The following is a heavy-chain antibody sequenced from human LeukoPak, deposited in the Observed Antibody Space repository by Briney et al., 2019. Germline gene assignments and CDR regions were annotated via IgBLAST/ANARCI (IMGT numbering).Heavy chain of an antibody. CDR3: ARSYYGSEFDY. J-gene: IGHJ4*02. CDR2: IYYSGST. V-gene: IGHV4-39*01. Sequence: PSETLSLTFTVSGGSISSSSYYWGWIRQPPGKGLEWIGSIYYSGSTYYNPSLKSRVTISLDTSRNQFSLRLSSVTAADTAVYYCARSYYGSEFDYWGQGTLITVSS. CDR1: GGSISSSSYY. D-gene: IGHD3-10*01.